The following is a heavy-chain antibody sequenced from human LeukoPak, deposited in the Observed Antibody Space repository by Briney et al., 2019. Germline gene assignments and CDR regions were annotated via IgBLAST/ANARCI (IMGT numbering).Heavy chain of an antibody. V-gene: IGHV4-59*11. CDR1: GVSISSHY. D-gene: IGHD3-22*01. CDR3: ARGHYYDSSGDY. J-gene: IGHJ4*02. CDR2: LYNTGGT. Sequence: SEXLSLTCTVSGVSISSHYWSWIRQPPGKGLEWIGYLYNTGGTNYNPSLKSRVTISVDTSKNQFSLNLSSVTAADTAVYYCARGHYYDSSGDYWGQGTLVTVSS.